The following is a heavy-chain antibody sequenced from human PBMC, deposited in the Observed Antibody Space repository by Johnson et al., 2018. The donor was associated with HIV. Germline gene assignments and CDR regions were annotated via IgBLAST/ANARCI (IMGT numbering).Heavy chain of an antibody. V-gene: IGHV3-30*18. CDR2: ISYDGSDK. J-gene: IGHJ3*02. Sequence: QVQLVESGGGVVQPGRSLRLSCAASGFTFGSYGMHWVRQAPGKGLEWVAVISYDGSDKYYPDSVKGRFTISRDNSKNTLYLQMNSLSPEDTALYYCAKDLGESENEEWASDYYDFGRDYPGQDSRGVVGAFDIWGQGTVVTVSS. CDR3: AKDLGESENEEWASDYYDFGRDYPGQDSRGVVGAFDI. D-gene: IGHD3-3*01. CDR1: GFTFGSYG.